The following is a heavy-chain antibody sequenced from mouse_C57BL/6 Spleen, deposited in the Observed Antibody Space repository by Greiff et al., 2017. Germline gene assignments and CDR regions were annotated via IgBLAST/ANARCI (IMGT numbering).Heavy chain of an antibody. CDR2: INPNNGGT. CDR1: GYTFTDYN. D-gene: IGHD2-3*01. V-gene: IGHV1-18*01. CDR3: ARRGGWLLYYFDY. Sequence: VQLKESGPELVKPGASVKIPCKASGYTFTDYNMDWVKQSHGKSLEWIGDINPNNGGTIYNQKFKGKATLTVDKSSSTAYMELRSLTSEDTAVYYCARRGGWLLYYFDYWGQGTTLTVSS. J-gene: IGHJ2*01.